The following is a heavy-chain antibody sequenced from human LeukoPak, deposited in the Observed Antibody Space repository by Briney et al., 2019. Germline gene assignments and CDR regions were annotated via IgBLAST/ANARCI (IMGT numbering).Heavy chain of an antibody. Sequence: GGSLRLSCAASGFTLSSYWMHWVRQTPGKGLVWVSRINRDGSSTNYADSVKGRFTISRDNSKNTLYLQMNSLRAEDTAVYYCARKYGGTHYFDYWGQGTLVTVSS. J-gene: IGHJ4*02. CDR3: ARKYGGTHYFDY. D-gene: IGHD4-23*01. V-gene: IGHV3-74*01. CDR1: GFTLSSYW. CDR2: INRDGSST.